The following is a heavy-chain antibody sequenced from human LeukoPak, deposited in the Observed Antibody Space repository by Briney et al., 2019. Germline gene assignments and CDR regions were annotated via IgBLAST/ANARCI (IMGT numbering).Heavy chain of an antibody. V-gene: IGHV1-8*02. D-gene: IGHD3-10*01. CDR3: ARVYGSGSECPGY. CDR2: MNPNSGNT. J-gene: IGHJ4*01. CDR1: GGTFSSYA. Sequence: ASVKVSCKASGGTFSSYAISWVRQAPGQGLEWMGWMNPNSGNTGYAQKFQGRVTMTRNTSISTAYMELSSLRSEDTAVYYCARVYGSGSECPGYWGQGTLVTVSS.